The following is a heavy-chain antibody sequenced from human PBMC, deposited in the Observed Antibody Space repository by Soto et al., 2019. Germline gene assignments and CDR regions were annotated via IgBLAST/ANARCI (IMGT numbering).Heavy chain of an antibody. CDR3: AKGSKFTIFSANDS. CDR1: GFTFSSYA. CDR2: LSGNSGTT. D-gene: IGHD3-3*01. V-gene: IGHV3-23*01. Sequence: EVQLLESGGGLVQPGGSLRLSCAASGFTFSSYAMTWVRQAPGKGLEWVSALSGNSGTTYSADSVKGRFTISRDNSRKTLYLQMSSLRAEDTALYYCAKGSKFTIFSANDSWGQGTLVTVSS. J-gene: IGHJ4*02.